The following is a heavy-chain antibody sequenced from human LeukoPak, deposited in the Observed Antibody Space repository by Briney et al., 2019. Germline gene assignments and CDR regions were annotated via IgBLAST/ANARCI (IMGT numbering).Heavy chain of an antibody. Sequence: PGGSLRLFCTASGFSFSNRTMHWVRQAPGKGLEWVALTWHDGSNENYADSVKGRFTMSSDISKNTLYLQMNSLRVEDTAVYYCARERSGSYCIDYWGQGTLVTVSS. CDR2: TWHDGSNE. J-gene: IGHJ4*02. CDR3: ARERSGSYCIDY. CDR1: GFSFSNRT. V-gene: IGHV3-30*04. D-gene: IGHD3-10*01.